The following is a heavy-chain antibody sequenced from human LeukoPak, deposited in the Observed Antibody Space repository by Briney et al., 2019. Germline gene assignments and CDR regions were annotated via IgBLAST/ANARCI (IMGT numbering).Heavy chain of an antibody. CDR1: GFTFSSYG. Sequence: GGSLRLSCAASGFTFSSYGMHWVRQAPGKGLEWVAVISYDGSNKYYADSVKGRFTISRDNPKNTLYLQMNSLRAEDTAVYYCAKTYYDSSGYSWFDYWGQGTLVTVSS. CDR3: AKTYYDSSGYSWFDY. D-gene: IGHD3-22*01. CDR2: ISYDGSNK. J-gene: IGHJ4*02. V-gene: IGHV3-30*18.